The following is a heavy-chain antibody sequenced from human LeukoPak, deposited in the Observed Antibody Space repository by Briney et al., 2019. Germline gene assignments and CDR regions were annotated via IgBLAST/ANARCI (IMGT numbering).Heavy chain of an antibody. J-gene: IGHJ4*02. V-gene: IGHV3-48*01. CDR1: GFTFSSYS. Sequence: GGSLRLSCAASGFTFSSYSMNWVRQAPGKRLEWLSYISSSSSTIYYADSVKGRFTISRDNSKNTLYLQMNSLRAEDTAVYYCAKDRGWELLFFDYWGQGTLVTVSS. CDR2: ISSSSSTI. CDR3: AKDRGWELLFFDY. D-gene: IGHD1-26*01.